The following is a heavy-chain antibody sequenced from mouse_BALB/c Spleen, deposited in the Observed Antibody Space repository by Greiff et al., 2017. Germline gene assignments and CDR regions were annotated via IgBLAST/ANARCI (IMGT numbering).Heavy chain of an antibody. J-gene: IGHJ4*01. CDR2: ISSGSSTI. V-gene: IGHV5-17*02. D-gene: IGHD2-3*01. Sequence: EVMLVESGGGLVQPGGSRKLSCAASGFTFSSFGMHWVRQAPEKGLEWVAYISSGSSTIYYADTVKGRFTISRDNPKNTLFLQMTSLRSEDTAMYYCARGYDGYYNYYAMDYWGQGTSVTVSS. CDR3: ARGYDGYYNYYAMDY. CDR1: GFTFSSFG.